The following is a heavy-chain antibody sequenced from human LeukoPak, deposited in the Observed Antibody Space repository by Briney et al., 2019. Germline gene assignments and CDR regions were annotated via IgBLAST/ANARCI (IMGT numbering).Heavy chain of an antibody. J-gene: IGHJ6*02. Sequence: GESLKISCKGSGYSFTSYWISWVRQMPGKGLEWMGRIDPSDSYTNYSPSFQGHVTISADKFISTAYLQWSSLKASDTAMYYCARYSGSYPPRYYYYGMDVWGQGTTVTVSS. V-gene: IGHV5-10-1*01. CDR2: IDPSDSYT. CDR1: GYSFTSYW. CDR3: ARYSGSYPPRYYYYGMDV. D-gene: IGHD1-26*01.